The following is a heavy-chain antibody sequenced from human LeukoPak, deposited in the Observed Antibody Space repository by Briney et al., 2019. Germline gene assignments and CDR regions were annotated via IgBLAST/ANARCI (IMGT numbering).Heavy chain of an antibody. D-gene: IGHD5-24*01. V-gene: IGHV3-48*04. J-gene: IGHJ4*02. CDR2: ISSSSSTI. CDR3: AKGSRDGYNYVIVAMDY. Sequence: PGGSLRLSCAASGFTFSSYSMNWVRQAPGKGLEWVSYISSSSSTIYYADSVKGRFTISRDNAKNSLYLQMNSLRAEDTAVYYCAKGSRDGYNYVIVAMDYWGQGTLVTVSS. CDR1: GFTFSSYS.